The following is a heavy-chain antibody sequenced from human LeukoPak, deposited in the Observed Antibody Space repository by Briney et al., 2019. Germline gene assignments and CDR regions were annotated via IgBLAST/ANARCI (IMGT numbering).Heavy chain of an antibody. J-gene: IGHJ4*02. Sequence: KASETLSLTCTVSGGSISSYYWSWIRQPPGKGLEWIGYIYYSGSTNYNPSLKSRVTISVDTSKNQFSLKLSSVTAADTAVYYCARVTASPPRHPFDYWGQGTLVTVSS. CDR1: GGSISSYY. V-gene: IGHV4-59*01. D-gene: IGHD2-21*02. CDR3: ARVTASPPRHPFDY. CDR2: IYYSGST.